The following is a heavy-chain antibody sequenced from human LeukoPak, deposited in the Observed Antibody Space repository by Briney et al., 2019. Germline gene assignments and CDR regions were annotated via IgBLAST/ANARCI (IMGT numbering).Heavy chain of an antibody. J-gene: IGHJ4*02. Sequence: GASVKASCKASGYTFTSYYMHWVRQAPGQGLEWMGIINPSGGSTSYAQKFQGRVTMTRDTSTSTVYMELSSLRSEDTAVYYCARVGQLTGHYDYWGQGTLVTVSS. CDR3: ARVGQLTGHYDY. CDR1: GYTFTSYY. V-gene: IGHV1-46*01. CDR2: INPSGGST. D-gene: IGHD3-9*01.